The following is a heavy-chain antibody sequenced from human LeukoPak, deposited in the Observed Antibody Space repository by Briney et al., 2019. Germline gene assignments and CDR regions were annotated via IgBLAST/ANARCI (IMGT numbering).Heavy chain of an antibody. V-gene: IGHV3-7*01. CDR2: IKQDGSEK. D-gene: IGHD3-10*01. Sequence: GGSLRLSCAASGFTFSSYWMSWVRQAPGKGLEWVANIKQDGSEKYYVDSVKGRFTISRDNAKNSLYLQMNSLRADDTAVYYCARPPLYGSGSYYFDYWGQGTLVSVSS. J-gene: IGHJ4*02. CDR1: GFTFSSYW. CDR3: ARPPLYGSGSYYFDY.